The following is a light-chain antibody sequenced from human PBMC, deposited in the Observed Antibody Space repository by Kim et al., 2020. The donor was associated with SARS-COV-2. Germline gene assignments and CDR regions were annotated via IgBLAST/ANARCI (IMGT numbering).Light chain of an antibody. CDR1: SSDVGSYNL. CDR3: CSYASSSTVV. V-gene: IGLV2-23*02. CDR2: EVS. Sequence: QSALTQPASVSGSPGQSITISCTGTSSDVGSYNLVSWYQHHPGKAPTLMIYEVSKRPSGVSNRFSGSKSGNTASLTISGLQAEDEADYYCCSYASSSTVVFGGGTKL. J-gene: IGLJ2*01.